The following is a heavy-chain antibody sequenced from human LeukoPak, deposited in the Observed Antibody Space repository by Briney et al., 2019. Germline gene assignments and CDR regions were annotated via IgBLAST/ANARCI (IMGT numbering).Heavy chain of an antibody. J-gene: IGHJ4*02. Sequence: PSETLSLTCTVSGGSISSGSYFWGWIRQPPGEGLEWIGGILYIGNTYYNPSLKSRVTISVDTSKNQFSLRLSSVTAADTAVYYCARRGSNPKIFDYWGQGTLVTVSS. D-gene: IGHD4-23*01. V-gene: IGHV4-39*01. CDR1: GGSISSGSYF. CDR3: ARRGSNPKIFDY. CDR2: ILYIGNT.